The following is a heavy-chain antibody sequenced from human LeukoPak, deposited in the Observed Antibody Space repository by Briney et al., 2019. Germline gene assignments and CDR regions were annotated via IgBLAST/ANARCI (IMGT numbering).Heavy chain of an antibody. CDR3: ASSVGVPAAIDY. Sequence: PGGSLRLSCAASRFTFSSYGMHWVRQAPGKGLEWVAFIRYDGSNKYYADSVKGRFTSSRDNSKNPLYLQMNSLRAEDTAVYYCASSVGVPAAIDYWGQGTLVTVSS. V-gene: IGHV3-30*02. J-gene: IGHJ4*02. CDR1: RFTFSSYG. CDR2: IRYDGSNK. D-gene: IGHD2-2*01.